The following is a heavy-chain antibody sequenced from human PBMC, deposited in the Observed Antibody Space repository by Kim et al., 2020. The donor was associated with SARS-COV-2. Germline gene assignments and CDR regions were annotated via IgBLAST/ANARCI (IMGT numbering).Heavy chain of an antibody. CDR1: GFTFDDYA. CDR2: ISWNSGSI. CDR3: AKDMTPSRFGEPFDY. D-gene: IGHD3-10*01. V-gene: IGHV3-9*01. Sequence: GGSLRLSCAASGFTFDDYAMHWVRQAPGKGLEWVSGISWNSGSIGYADSVKGRFTISRDNAKNSLYLQMNSLRAEDTALYYCAKDMTPSRFGEPFDYWGQGTLVTVSS. J-gene: IGHJ4*02.